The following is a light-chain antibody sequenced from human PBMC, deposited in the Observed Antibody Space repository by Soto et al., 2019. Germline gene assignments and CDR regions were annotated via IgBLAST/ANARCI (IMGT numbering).Light chain of an antibody. CDR1: QSVTNNY. Sequence: EIVLTQSPGTLSLSPGERATLSCRASQSVTNNYLAWYQQKPGQAPRLLIYSASNRATGIPDRFSGSASGTDFTLTISRLEPEDFAGYYCQQYGNSPFTFGPGTKVDIK. CDR3: QQYGNSPFT. V-gene: IGKV3-20*01. J-gene: IGKJ3*01. CDR2: SAS.